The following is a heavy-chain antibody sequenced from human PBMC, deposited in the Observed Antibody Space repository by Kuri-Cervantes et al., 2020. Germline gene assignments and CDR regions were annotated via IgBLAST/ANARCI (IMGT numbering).Heavy chain of an antibody. Sequence: GWVRQAPGKGLEWIGCIYHSGSTYYNPPLKSRVTISVDTSNNQFSLKLSSVTAADTAVYYCASQTSGWYWFDPWGQGTLVTVSS. J-gene: IGHJ5*02. CDR3: ASQTSGWYWFDP. V-gene: IGHV4-38-2*01. CDR2: IYHSGST. D-gene: IGHD6-19*01.